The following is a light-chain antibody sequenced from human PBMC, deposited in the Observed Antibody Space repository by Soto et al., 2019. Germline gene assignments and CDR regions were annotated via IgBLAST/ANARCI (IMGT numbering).Light chain of an antibody. V-gene: IGKV1-39*01. Sequence: DIQMPQSPSSLSASIGDRVTITCRASQSISNYLNWYQQKPGKAPNVLINAASRLETGVPSRFSGSGSGTDFTLTISTLQPEDVATYYCQQSYSTPRTFGQGTKVEIK. CDR1: QSISNY. J-gene: IGKJ2*01. CDR3: QQSYSTPRT. CDR2: AAS.